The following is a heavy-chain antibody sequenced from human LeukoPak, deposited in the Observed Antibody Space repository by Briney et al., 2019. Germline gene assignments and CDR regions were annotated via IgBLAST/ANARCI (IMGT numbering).Heavy chain of an antibody. CDR1: GYTFTSYG. CDR2: ISAYNGNT. Sequence: GASVKVSCKPSGYTFTSYGLSWVRQAPGQGLGWMGWISAYNGNTNYAQKLQGRVTMTIDTSTTTAYLELRSMRSDDTAIYYCARQVDTVMALPDYWGQGTLVIVSS. CDR3: ARQVDTVMALPDY. V-gene: IGHV1-18*01. D-gene: IGHD5-18*01. J-gene: IGHJ4*02.